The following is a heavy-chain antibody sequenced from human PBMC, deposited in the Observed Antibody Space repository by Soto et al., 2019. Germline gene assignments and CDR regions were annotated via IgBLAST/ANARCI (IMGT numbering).Heavy chain of an antibody. J-gene: IGHJ6*02. CDR1: GFTFSNAW. D-gene: IGHD3-22*01. Sequence: PGGSLRLSCAASGFTFSNAWMSWVRQAPGKGLEWVGRIKSKTDGGTTDYAAPVKGRFTISRDDSKNTLYLQMNSLKTEDTAVYYCTTGGGYYYDSSGYYYNYYYGMDVWGQGTTVTVSS. CDR2: IKSKTDGGTT. V-gene: IGHV3-15*01. CDR3: TTGGGYYYDSSGYYYNYYYGMDV.